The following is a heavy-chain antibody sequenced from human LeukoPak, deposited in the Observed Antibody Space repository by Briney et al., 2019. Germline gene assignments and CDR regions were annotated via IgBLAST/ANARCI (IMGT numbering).Heavy chain of an antibody. Sequence: ASVKVSCKASGYTFTSYYMHWVRQAPGQGLEWMGIINPSGGSTSYAQKFQGRVTMTRDTSTSTVYMELSSLRSEDTAVYYCAREGSGWQRSYYFDYWGQGTLVTVSS. D-gene: IGHD6-19*01. CDR1: GYTFTSYY. CDR2: INPSGGST. J-gene: IGHJ4*02. CDR3: AREGSGWQRSYYFDY. V-gene: IGHV1-46*01.